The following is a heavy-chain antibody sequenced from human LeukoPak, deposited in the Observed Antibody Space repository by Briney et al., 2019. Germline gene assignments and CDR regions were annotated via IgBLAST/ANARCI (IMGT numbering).Heavy chain of an antibody. CDR1: GGSISGSSYY. V-gene: IGHV4-39*07. D-gene: IGHD6-6*01. CDR2: IYYSGST. Sequence: SETLSLTCTVSGGSISGSSYYWGWLRQPPGKGLEWIGSIYYSGSTNYNPSLKSRVTISVDTSKNQFSLKLSSVTAADTAVYYCARGPLGGSSARDYWGQGTLVTVSS. CDR3: ARGPLGGSSARDY. J-gene: IGHJ4*02.